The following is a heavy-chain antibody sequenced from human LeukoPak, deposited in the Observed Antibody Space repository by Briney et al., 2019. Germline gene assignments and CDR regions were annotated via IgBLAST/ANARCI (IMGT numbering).Heavy chain of an antibody. J-gene: IGHJ4*02. D-gene: IGHD2-2*01. Sequence: GGSLRLSCAASGFTFSSYAMSWVRQAPGQGLEWVSAISGSGGSTYYADSVKGRFTISRDDSKNTLYLQMNSLRAEDTAVYYCAKDREYQLLSVNWAQGTLVTVSS. V-gene: IGHV3-23*01. CDR3: AKDREYQLLSVN. CDR2: ISGSGGST. CDR1: GFTFSSYA.